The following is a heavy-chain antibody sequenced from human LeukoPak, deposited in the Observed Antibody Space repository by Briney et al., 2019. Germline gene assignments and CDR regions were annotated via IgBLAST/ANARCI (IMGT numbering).Heavy chain of an antibody. Sequence: ASVKVSCKASGYTFTGYYMHWVRQAPGQGLEWMGWINPNSGGTNYAQKFQGRVTMTRDTSISTAYMELSRLRSDDTAVYYCARDAGAAAGTRYYMDVWGKGTTVTVSS. CDR3: ARDAGAAAGTRYYMDV. CDR1: GYTFTGYY. J-gene: IGHJ6*03. CDR2: INPNSGGT. D-gene: IGHD6-13*01. V-gene: IGHV1-2*02.